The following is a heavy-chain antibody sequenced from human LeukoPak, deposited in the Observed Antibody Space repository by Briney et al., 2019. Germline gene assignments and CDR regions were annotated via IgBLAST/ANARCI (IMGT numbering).Heavy chain of an antibody. V-gene: IGHV1-46*01. CDR1: GYIFTGYY. Sequence: GASVKVSCKASGYIFTGYYMHWVRQAPGQGLEWMGIINPSGGSTTYAQKFQGRVTMTRDTSTSTVYMELSSLRSEDTAVYYCSRETFLLGIAVADTGYWFDPWGQGTLVTVSS. J-gene: IGHJ5*02. CDR2: INPSGGST. D-gene: IGHD6-19*01. CDR3: SRETFLLGIAVADTGYWFDP.